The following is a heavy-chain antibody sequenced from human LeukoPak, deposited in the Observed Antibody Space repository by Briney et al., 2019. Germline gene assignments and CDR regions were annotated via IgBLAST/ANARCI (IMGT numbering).Heavy chain of an antibody. CDR1: GYTFTSYG. V-gene: IGHV1-18*01. Sequence: ASVKVSCKASGYTFTSYGISWVRQAPGQGLEWMGWISAYNGNTNYAQKLQGRVTMTTDTSTSTAYMELRSLRSDDTAVYYCARDFSVLRYFDWLLQSSPYFVYWGQGTLVTVSS. CDR3: ARDFSVLRYFDWLLQSSPYFVY. CDR2: ISAYNGNT. D-gene: IGHD3-9*01. J-gene: IGHJ4*02.